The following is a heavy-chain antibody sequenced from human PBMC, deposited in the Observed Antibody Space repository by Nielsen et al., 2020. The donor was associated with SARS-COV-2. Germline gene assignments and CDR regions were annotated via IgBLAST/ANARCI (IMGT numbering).Heavy chain of an antibody. CDR3: ATDSSAGFFDY. V-gene: IGHV1-24*01. CDR1: GGTFRRHA. CDR2: FDPEDGET. J-gene: IGHJ4*02. D-gene: IGHD6-19*01. Sequence: ASVKVSCKAYGGTFRRHAISWVRQAPGKGLEWMGGFDPEDGETIYAQKFQGRVTMTEDTSTDTAYMELSSLRSEDTAVYYCATDSSAGFFDYWDQGTLVTVSS.